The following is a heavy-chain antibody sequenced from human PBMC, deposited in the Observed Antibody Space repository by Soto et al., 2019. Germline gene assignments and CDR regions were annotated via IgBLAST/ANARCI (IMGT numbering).Heavy chain of an antibody. J-gene: IGHJ5*02. CDR1: GYTFTRYT. CDR3: ARGIPTGQLLP. V-gene: IGHV1-3*01. CDR2: INPDNGNT. D-gene: IGHD2-21*01. Sequence: ASVKVSCKASGYTFTRYTMNWVRQAPGQRLEWMGWINPDNGNTKSSQNFQDRVIITRDTSASTAYMDMSSLRSEDTAVYYCARGIPTGQLLPWGPGTLLTVSS.